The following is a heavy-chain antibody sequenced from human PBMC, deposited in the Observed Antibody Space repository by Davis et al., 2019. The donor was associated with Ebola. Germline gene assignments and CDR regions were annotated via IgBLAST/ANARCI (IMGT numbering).Heavy chain of an antibody. CDR3: AWGYSSRRLDF. Sequence: GGSLRLSCAASGFTFSSYSMNWVRQAPGKGLEWVSSISSSSSYIYYADSVKGRFTISRDNAKNSLYLQMNSLRAEDTAVYYCAWGYSSRRLDFWGQGTLVSVSS. J-gene: IGHJ4*02. CDR1: GFTFSSYS. CDR2: ISSSSSYI. V-gene: IGHV3-21*01. D-gene: IGHD6-13*01.